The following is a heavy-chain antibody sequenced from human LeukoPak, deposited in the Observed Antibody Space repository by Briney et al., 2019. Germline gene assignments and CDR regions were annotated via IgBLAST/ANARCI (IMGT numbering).Heavy chain of an antibody. J-gene: IGHJ4*02. CDR2: ISGSGSSM. V-gene: IGHV3-11*01. CDR1: GFSFSESY. CDR3: ARGKRRFDY. Sequence: PGGSLRLSCAASGFSFSESYMSRIRQTPGRGLEWVAYISGSGSSMYHADAVKGRFTISRDNARNSLYLYMSSLRADDTAVFYCARGKRRFDYWGQGTLVTVSS.